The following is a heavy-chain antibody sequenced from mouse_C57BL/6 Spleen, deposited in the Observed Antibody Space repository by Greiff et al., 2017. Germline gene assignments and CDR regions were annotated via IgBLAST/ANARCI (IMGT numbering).Heavy chain of an antibody. Sequence: VQLQQPGAELVKPGASVKLSCKASGSTFTSYWMHWVKQRPGQGLEWIGMIHPNSGSTNYNEKFKSKATLTVDNSSSTAYLQLSSLTSEDSAVYYCARRVDSSGPFADWGQGTLVTVSA. CDR3: ARRVDSSGPFAD. J-gene: IGHJ3*01. CDR2: IHPNSGST. CDR1: GSTFTSYW. V-gene: IGHV1-64*01. D-gene: IGHD3-2*02.